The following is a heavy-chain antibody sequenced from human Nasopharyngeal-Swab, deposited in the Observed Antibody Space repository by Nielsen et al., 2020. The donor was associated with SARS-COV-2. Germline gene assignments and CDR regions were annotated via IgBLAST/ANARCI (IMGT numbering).Heavy chain of an antibody. Sequence: GESLKISCAASGFTFSSYSMNWVRQAPGKGLEWVAVIWYDGSNKYYADSVKGRFTISRDNSKNTLYLQMNSLRAEDTAVYYCARERLTGTTSQNYFDYWGQGTLVTVSS. D-gene: IGHD1-7*01. J-gene: IGHJ4*02. CDR2: IWYDGSNK. V-gene: IGHV3-33*08. CDR1: GFTFSSYS. CDR3: ARERLTGTTSQNYFDY.